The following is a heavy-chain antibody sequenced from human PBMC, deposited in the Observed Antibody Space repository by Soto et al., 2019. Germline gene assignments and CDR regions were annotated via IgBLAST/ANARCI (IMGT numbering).Heavy chain of an antibody. Sequence: SETLSLTCTVSGGSISSGGYYWSWIRQHPGKGLEWIGYIYYSGSTYYNPSLKSRVTISVDTSKNQFSLKLSSVTAADTAVYYCARVPTRPPYRSSRPVDYWGQGTLVTVSS. D-gene: IGHD6-13*01. V-gene: IGHV4-31*03. J-gene: IGHJ4*02. CDR3: ARVPTRPPYRSSRPVDY. CDR1: GGSISSGGYY. CDR2: IYYSGST.